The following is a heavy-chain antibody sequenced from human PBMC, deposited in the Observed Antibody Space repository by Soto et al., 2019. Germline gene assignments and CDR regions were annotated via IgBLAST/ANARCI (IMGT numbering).Heavy chain of an antibody. J-gene: IGHJ4*02. Sequence: PGGSLRLSCVVSGFTLNKAWMSWARQAPGKGLEWVGRIKSKTDGGTTDYAAPVKGRFTISRDDSKNTLYLQMNSLKTEDTAVYYCTAGGRGYSGYDFDYWGQGTLVTVSS. CDR1: GFTLNKAW. CDR2: IKSKTDGGTT. V-gene: IGHV3-15*01. D-gene: IGHD5-12*01. CDR3: TAGGRGYSGYDFDY.